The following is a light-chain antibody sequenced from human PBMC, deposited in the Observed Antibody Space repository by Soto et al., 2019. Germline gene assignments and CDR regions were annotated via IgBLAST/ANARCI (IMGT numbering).Light chain of an antibody. Sequence: QSALTQPASVSGSPGQSITVSCTGTRSEVGGYDYVSWYQQHPGNAPKLLISDVTNRPSGVSNRFSGSKSGNTASLTISGLQTEDEADYYCTSYTSSSTYVFGTGTKVTVL. CDR2: DVT. V-gene: IGLV2-14*01. CDR1: RSEVGGYDY. CDR3: TSYTSSSTYV. J-gene: IGLJ1*01.